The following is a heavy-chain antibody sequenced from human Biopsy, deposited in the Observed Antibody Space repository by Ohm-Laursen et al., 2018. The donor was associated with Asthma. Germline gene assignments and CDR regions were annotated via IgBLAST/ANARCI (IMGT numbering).Heavy chain of an antibody. J-gene: IGHJ4*02. CDR1: GFSLSSSGAN. Sequence: TQTLTLTSSFSGFSLSSSGANVNWIRQPPGKVLEWLARIDWEEDKFYSTSLRTRLTISKGSSEDQVVLTMTNMGPVDTATYYCTRHNDYWGPGILVTVSS. V-gene: IGHV2-70*04. CDR2: IDWEEDK. D-gene: IGHD1-14*01. CDR3: TRHNDY.